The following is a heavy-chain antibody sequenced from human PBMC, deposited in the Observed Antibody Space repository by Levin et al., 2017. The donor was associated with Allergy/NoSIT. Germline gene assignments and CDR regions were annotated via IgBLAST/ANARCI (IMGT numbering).Heavy chain of an antibody. CDR1: GYTFTGYY. J-gene: IGHJ6*02. CDR2: INPNSGGT. Sequence: GESLKISCKASGYTFTGYYMHWVRQAPGQGLEWMGWINPNSGGTNYAQKFQGWVTMTRDTSISTAYMELSRLRSDDTAVYYCAGDKRIAAAGTQDYYYYGMDVWGQGTTVTVSS. CDR3: AGDKRIAAAGTQDYYYYGMDV. D-gene: IGHD6-13*01. V-gene: IGHV1-2*04.